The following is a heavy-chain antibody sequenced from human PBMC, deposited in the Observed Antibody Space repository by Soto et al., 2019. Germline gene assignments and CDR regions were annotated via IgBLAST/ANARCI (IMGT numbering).Heavy chain of an antibody. V-gene: IGHV5-51*01. D-gene: IGHD4-4*01. CDR1: GYSCTSYW. CDR3: ARQEGNPYYYYYGMDV. J-gene: IGHJ6*02. Sequence: PGESLKISCKGSGYSCTSYWIGWVRQMPGKGLEWMGIIYPGDSDTRYSPSFQGQVTISADKSISTAYLQWSSLKASDTAMYYCARQEGNPYYYYYGMDVWGQGTTVTVSS. CDR2: IYPGDSDT.